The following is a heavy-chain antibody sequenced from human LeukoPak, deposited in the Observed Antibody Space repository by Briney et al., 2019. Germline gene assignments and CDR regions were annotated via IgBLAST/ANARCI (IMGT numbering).Heavy chain of an antibody. CDR3: TKSSPDDFWSAYYMGPDY. CDR1: GFTFSSYA. V-gene: IGHV3-23*01. D-gene: IGHD3-3*01. Sequence: PGGSLRLSCAASGFTFSSYAMSWVRQAPGKGLEWVSAISGSGGSTYYADSVKGRFTISRDNSKNTLYLQMNSLRAEDTAVYYCTKSSPDDFWSAYYMGPDYWGQGTLVTVSS. CDR2: ISGSGGST. J-gene: IGHJ4*02.